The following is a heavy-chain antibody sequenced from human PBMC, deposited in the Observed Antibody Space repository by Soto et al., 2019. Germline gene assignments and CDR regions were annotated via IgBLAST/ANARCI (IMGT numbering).Heavy chain of an antibody. V-gene: IGHV3-33*01. CDR3: ARAREYSGYDWFDY. Sequence: PGGSLRLSCAASGFTFSSYGMHWVRQAPGKGLEWVAVIWYDGSNKYYADSVKGRFTISRDNSKNTLYLQMNSLRAEDTAVYYCARAREYSGYDWFDYWGQGTLVTVSS. J-gene: IGHJ4*02. D-gene: IGHD5-12*01. CDR2: IWYDGSNK. CDR1: GFTFSSYG.